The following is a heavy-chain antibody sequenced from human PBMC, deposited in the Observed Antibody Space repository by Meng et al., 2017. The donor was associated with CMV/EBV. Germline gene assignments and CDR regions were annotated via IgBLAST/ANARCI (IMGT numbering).Heavy chain of an antibody. V-gene: IGHV3-13*01. CDR1: GFTFSSYD. D-gene: IGHD6-13*01. CDR2: IGTAGDT. Sequence: GESLKISCAASGFTFSSYDMHWVRQATGKGLEWVSAIGTAGDTYYPGSVKGRFTISRENAKNSLYLQMNSLRAEDTAVYYCAREVRDSSSWGYGMDVWGQGTTVTVSS. J-gene: IGHJ6*02. CDR3: AREVRDSSSWGYGMDV.